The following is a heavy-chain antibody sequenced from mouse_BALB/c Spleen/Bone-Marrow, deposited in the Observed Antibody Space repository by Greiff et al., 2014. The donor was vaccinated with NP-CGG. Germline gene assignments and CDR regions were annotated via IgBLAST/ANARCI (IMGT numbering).Heavy chain of an antibody. V-gene: IGHV1S81*02. CDR1: GYTFTSYW. D-gene: IGHD2-14*01. CDR3: ARRDFRSWFAY. Sequence: QVQLQQSGAELVKPGAPVQLSCKASGYTFTSYWMQWVRQRPGQGLEWIGEINPSNGRTNYNEKFKSKATLTVDKSSSTANMHLSSLTSEDSAVFYCARRDFRSWFAYWGQGTLVTVSA. CDR2: INPSNGRT. J-gene: IGHJ3*01.